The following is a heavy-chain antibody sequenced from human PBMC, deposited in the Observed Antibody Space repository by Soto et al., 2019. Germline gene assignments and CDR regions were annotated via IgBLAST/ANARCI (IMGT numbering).Heavy chain of an antibody. Sequence: SETLSLTCTVSGGSISSYYWSWIRQPPGKGLEWIGYIYYSGSTNYNSSLESRVTISVDTSKNQFSLKLSSVSAADTAVYYCATNPLAIFGVVSWRGETDVWGQGTTVTVSS. J-gene: IGHJ6*02. CDR1: GGSISSYY. CDR3: ATNPLAIFGVVSWRGETDV. D-gene: IGHD3-3*01. V-gene: IGHV4-59*08. CDR2: IYYSGST.